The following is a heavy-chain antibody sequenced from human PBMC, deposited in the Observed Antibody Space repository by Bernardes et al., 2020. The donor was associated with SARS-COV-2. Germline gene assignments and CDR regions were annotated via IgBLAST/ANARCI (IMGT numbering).Heavy chain of an antibody. Sequence: GGSLRLSCAASGFIFSDYWMNWVRQAPGKGLEWVANIREDGSVIQYVDSVKGRFTLSRDNVRNSLHLQMSSLRDDDTGVYYCARSSGWIADFWGQGTQVIVAS. J-gene: IGHJ4*02. V-gene: IGHV3-7*01. CDR3: ARSSGWIADF. D-gene: IGHD6-19*01. CDR1: GFIFSDYW. CDR2: IREDGSVI.